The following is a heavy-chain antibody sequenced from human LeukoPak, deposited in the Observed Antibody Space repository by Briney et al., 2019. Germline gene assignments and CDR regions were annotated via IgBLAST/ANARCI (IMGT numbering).Heavy chain of an antibody. Sequence: PSETLSLTCTVSGGSISSDYWSWIRQPAGKGLEWIGRIYTSGNTSYNPSLKSRVTISVDKSKNQFSLKLSSVTAADTAVYYCARVWGDYGHYFFDYWGQGTLVTVSS. CDR2: IYTSGNT. J-gene: IGHJ4*02. CDR3: ARVWGDYGHYFFDY. D-gene: IGHD4-17*01. V-gene: IGHV4-4*07. CDR1: GGSISSDY.